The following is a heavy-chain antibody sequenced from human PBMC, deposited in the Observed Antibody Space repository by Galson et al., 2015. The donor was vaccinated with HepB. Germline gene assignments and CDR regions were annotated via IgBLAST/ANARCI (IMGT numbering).Heavy chain of an antibody. CDR1: GYTFTSYA. J-gene: IGHJ4*02. CDR2: INAGNGNT. V-gene: IGHV1-3*01. D-gene: IGHD6-19*01. Sequence: SVKVSCKASGYTFTSYAMHWVRQAPGQRLEWMGWINAGNGNTKYSQKFQGRVTITRDTSASTAYMELSSLRSEDTAVYYCARDGPDSSGWYYFDYWGQETLVTVSS. CDR3: ARDGPDSSGWYYFDY.